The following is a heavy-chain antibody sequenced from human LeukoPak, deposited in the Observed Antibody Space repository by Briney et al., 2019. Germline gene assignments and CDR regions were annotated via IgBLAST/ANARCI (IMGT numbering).Heavy chain of an antibody. CDR2: IYHSGTT. CDR1: GYSISSNYY. J-gene: IGHJ4*02. CDR3: AATPRSAFDY. V-gene: IGHV4-38-2*01. Sequence: SETLSLTCAVSGYSISSNYYWGWIRQPPGKGLEWIGTIYHSGTTYYNPSLKSRLTISVDTSKNQFSVKLSSVTAADTAVYYCAATPRSAFDYWGRGTLVTVSS.